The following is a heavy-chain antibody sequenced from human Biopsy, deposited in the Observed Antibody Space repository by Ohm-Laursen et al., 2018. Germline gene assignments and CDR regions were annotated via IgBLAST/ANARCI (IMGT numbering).Heavy chain of an antibody. CDR2: ISYSRDT. Sequence: GTLSLTCTVSGGSISGSSWSWIRQAPGKGLEWIGYISYSRDTNYIPSLKSRITISVDTSKNQFSLKRTSVTAADTAVYYCAKHGSGWTGDDAFHIWGQGTMFTVSS. D-gene: IGHD6-19*01. J-gene: IGHJ3*02. CDR3: AKHGSGWTGDDAFHI. CDR1: GGSISGSS. V-gene: IGHV4-59*08.